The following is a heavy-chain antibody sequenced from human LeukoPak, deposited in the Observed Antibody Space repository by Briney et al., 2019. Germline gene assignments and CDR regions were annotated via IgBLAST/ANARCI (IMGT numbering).Heavy chain of an antibody. CDR1: RFTFSSYA. CDR3: ARDGETARTADY. D-gene: IGHD1/OR15-1a*01. CDR2: ISGRGSST. V-gene: IGHV3-23*01. J-gene: IGHJ4*02. Sequence: GSLRLSCAASRFTFSSYAMIWVRHIPGKGLEGLEWVSSISGRGSSTYYADSVKGRFTVSRDNSKNTLYLQMDSLRAEDTAAYYCARDGETARTADYWGQGTLVTVSS.